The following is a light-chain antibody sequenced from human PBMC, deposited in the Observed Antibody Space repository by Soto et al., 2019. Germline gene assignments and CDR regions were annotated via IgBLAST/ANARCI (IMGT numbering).Light chain of an antibody. CDR1: SNDVGSYNL. V-gene: IGLV2-23*01. Sequence: QSALTQPASVSGSPGQSITISCTGTSNDVGSYNLASWYQLHPGKAPKLMIYEGSKRPSGVSNRFSGSKSGNTASLTISGLQAEDEADYYCCSYAGSNTYVVFGGGTKLTVL. CDR3: CSYAGSNTYVV. J-gene: IGLJ2*01. CDR2: EGS.